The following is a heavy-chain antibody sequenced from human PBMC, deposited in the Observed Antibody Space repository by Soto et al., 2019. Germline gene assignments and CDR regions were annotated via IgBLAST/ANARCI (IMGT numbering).Heavy chain of an antibody. CDR1: GDSISSSNW. CDR2: IYHSGIT. V-gene: IGHV4-4*02. D-gene: IGHD3-10*01. Sequence: QVQLQESGPGLVRPSETLSLSCAVSGDSISSSNWWSWVRQPPGKGLQWIGDIYHSGITNYNPSLRGRVTISVQKSKNQFSLILNSVTAADTAIYYCVRDRRRSNSGIDPWGQGTLVTVSS. CDR3: VRDRRRSNSGIDP. J-gene: IGHJ5*02.